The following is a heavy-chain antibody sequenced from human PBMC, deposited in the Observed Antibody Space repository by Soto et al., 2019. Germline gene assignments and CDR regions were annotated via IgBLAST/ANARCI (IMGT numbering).Heavy chain of an antibody. V-gene: IGHV3-7*01. CDR3: AREKWLVSDAFDI. CDR2: IKQDGSEK. J-gene: IGHJ3*02. Sequence: GGSLRLSCAASGFTFSSYWMSWVRQAPGKGLEWVANIKQDGSEKYYVDSVKGRFTISRDNAKNSLYLRMNSLRAEDTAVYYCAREKWLVSDAFDIWGQGTMVTVSS. D-gene: IGHD6-19*01. CDR1: GFTFSSYW.